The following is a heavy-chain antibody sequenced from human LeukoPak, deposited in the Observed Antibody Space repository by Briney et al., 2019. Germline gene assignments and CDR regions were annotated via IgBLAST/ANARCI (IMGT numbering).Heavy chain of an antibody. V-gene: IGHV3-30-3*01. Sequence: GRSLRLSCAASGFTFSSYAMHWVRQAPGKGLEWVAVISYDGSNKYYADSVKGRFTISRDNSKNTLYLQMNSLRAEDTAVYYCAGFGEDYFDYWGQGTLVTVSS. CDR2: ISYDGSNK. D-gene: IGHD3-10*01. CDR3: AGFGEDYFDY. J-gene: IGHJ4*02. CDR1: GFTFSSYA.